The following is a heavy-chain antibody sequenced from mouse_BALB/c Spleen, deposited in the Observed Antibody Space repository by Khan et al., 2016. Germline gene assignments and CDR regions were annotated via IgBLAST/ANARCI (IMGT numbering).Heavy chain of an antibody. CDR1: GYSITSGYY. CDR2: ISYDGSN. V-gene: IGHV3-6*02. J-gene: IGHJ3*01. D-gene: IGHD2-1*01. CDR3: ATYGNYEGFAY. Sequence: EVKLEESGPGLVKPSQSLSLTCSVTGYSITSGYYWNWIRQFPGNKLEWMGYISYDGSNNYNPSLKNRISITRDTSKHQFFLKLNSVTTEDTATYYCATYGNYEGFAYWGQGTLVTVSA.